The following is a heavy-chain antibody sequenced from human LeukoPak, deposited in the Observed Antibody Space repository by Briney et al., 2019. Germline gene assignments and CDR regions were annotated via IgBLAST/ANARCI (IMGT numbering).Heavy chain of an antibody. V-gene: IGHV5-51*01. CDR1: GYSFSSYW. D-gene: IGHD5-18*01. J-gene: IGHJ4*02. CDR2: IDPGDSDT. CDR3: AASTSGYSYGMFDC. Sequence: GESLKISCKGSGYSFSSYWIGWVRQMPGKGLEWMGIIDPGDSDTRYSPSFEGQVTISADKSISTAYLKWSSLKASDTAMYYCAASTSGYSYGMFDCWGQGTLVTVSS.